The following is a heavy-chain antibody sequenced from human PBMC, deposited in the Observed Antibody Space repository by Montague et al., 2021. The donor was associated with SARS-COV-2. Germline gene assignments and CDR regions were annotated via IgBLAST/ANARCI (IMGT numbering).Heavy chain of an antibody. J-gene: IGHJ4*02. D-gene: IGHD6-6*01. V-gene: IGHV6-1*01. CDR2: IYYMSKWYN. CDR1: GDSVSSNTVA. Sequence: CAISGDSVSSNTVACNWFRQSPSRGLEWLGRIYYMSKWYNDYEVSMQSRVTINPDTYKNQFSLHVNSVTPEDAAEYYCASDSEYSFDYWGQGLLVTVSS. CDR3: ASDSEYSFDY.